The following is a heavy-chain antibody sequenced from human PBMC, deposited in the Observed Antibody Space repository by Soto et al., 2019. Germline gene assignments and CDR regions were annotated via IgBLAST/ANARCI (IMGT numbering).Heavy chain of an antibody. D-gene: IGHD3-22*01. J-gene: IGHJ5*02. CDR3: ARDIGYDRSGYSWFDP. V-gene: IGHV3-48*03. CDR1: GFTFSSYE. CDR2: ISSSGSTI. Sequence: GRSLRLSCAASGFTFSSYEMNWVRQAPGEGLEWGSYISSSGSTIYYADSVKGRFSISRENAKNSLYLQMNSMRAEDTAVYYCARDIGYDRSGYSWFDPWGQGTLVTVSS.